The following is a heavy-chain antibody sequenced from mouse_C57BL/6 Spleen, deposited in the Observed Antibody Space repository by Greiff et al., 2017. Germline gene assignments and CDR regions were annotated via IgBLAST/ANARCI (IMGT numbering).Heavy chain of an antibody. CDR1: GYSFTGYY. V-gene: IGHV1-42*01. D-gene: IGHD3-2*02. Sequence: VQLQQSGPELVKPGASVKISCKASGYSFTGYYMNWVKQSPEKSLEWIGEINPSTGGTTYIQKFKAKATLTVDKSSSTAYMQLKSLTSEDSAVYYCARSSSGYVDYWGQGTTLTVSS. J-gene: IGHJ2*01. CDR2: INPSTGGT. CDR3: ARSSSGYVDY.